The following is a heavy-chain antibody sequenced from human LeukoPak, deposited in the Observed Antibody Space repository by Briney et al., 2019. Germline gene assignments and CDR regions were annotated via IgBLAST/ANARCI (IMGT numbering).Heavy chain of an antibody. CDR1: GFAFDIHG. V-gene: IGHV3-23*01. CDR3: ARDRGWIQFED. CDR2: IIPSGSTT. J-gene: IGHJ4*02. D-gene: IGHD5-24*01. Sequence: GGSLRLSCAASGFAFDIHGMNWVRQAPGKGLEWVSGIIPSGSTTYYADSVKGRFTISRDNSKNTVYLQINSLRDEDTAVYYCARDRGWIQFEDWGQGTLVTVSS.